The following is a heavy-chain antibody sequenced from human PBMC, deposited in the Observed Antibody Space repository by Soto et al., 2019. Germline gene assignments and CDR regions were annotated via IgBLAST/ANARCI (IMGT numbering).Heavy chain of an antibody. J-gene: IGHJ4*02. CDR3: ARLGYCSSTSCYVLILDY. CDR1: GGSISSYY. V-gene: IGHV4-59*01. D-gene: IGHD2-2*01. Sequence: PSETLSLTCTVSGGSISSYYWSWIRQPPGKGLEWIGYIYYSGSTNYNPSLKSRVTISVDTSKNQFSLKLSSVTAADTAVYYCARLGYCSSTSCYVLILDYWGQGTLLTVSS. CDR2: IYYSGST.